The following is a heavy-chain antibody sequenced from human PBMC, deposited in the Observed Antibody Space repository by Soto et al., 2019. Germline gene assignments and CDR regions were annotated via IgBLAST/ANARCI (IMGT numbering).Heavy chain of an antibody. J-gene: IGHJ4*02. D-gene: IGHD3-22*01. CDR1: GFTFRNYA. CDR2: ISVSGGST. Sequence: PGGSLRLSCAASGFTFRNYAMNWVRQAPGKGLEWVSGISVSGGSTYYAASVKGRFTVSRDNSKNTVYLQMNSLRAEDTAVYFCAKGVYYYDSSGYRLFDYWGQGSLVTVSS. CDR3: AKGVYYYDSSGYRLFDY. V-gene: IGHV3-23*01.